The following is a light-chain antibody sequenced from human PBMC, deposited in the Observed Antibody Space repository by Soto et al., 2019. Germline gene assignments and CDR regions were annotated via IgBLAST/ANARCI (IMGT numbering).Light chain of an antibody. Sequence: ESVLTQSPGTLSLSRGERATLSCRASQSLNSNFLAWYQQKPGQAPRLLIFGASSRATDIPDRFSGSGSGTDFTLTISRLEPEDFAVYYCQQYGSSPRLSFGGGTKVEIK. V-gene: IGKV3-20*01. CDR2: GAS. CDR3: QQYGSSPRLS. CDR1: QSLNSNF. J-gene: IGKJ4*01.